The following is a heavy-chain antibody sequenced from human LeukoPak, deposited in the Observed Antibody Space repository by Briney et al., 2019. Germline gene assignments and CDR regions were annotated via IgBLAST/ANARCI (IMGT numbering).Heavy chain of an antibody. CDR2: IYHSGST. D-gene: IGHD4-23*01. V-gene: IGHV4-30-2*01. J-gene: IGHJ3*02. CDR3: ARSRPDYGGNSGGAFDI. CDR1: GGSISSGGYS. Sequence: SQTLSLTCAVSGGSISSGGYSWSWIRQPPGKGLEWIGYIYHSGSTYYNPSLKSRVTISVDRSKNQFSLKLSSVTAADTAVYYCARSRPDYGGNSGGAFDIWSQGTMVTVSS.